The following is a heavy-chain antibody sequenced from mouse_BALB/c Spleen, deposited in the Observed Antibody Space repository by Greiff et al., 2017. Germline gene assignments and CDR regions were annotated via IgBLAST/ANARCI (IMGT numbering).Heavy chain of an antibody. Sequence: EVKLLESGAELVRSGASVKLSCTASGFNIKDYYMHWVKQRPEQGLEWIGWIDPENGDTEYAPKFQGKATMTADTSSNTAYLQLSSLTSEDTAVYYCNAWERGYEYYFDYWGQGTTLTVSS. D-gene: IGHD3-1*01. V-gene: IGHV14-4*02. CDR1: GFNIKDYY. CDR3: NAWERGYEYYFDY. CDR2: IDPENGDT. J-gene: IGHJ2*01.